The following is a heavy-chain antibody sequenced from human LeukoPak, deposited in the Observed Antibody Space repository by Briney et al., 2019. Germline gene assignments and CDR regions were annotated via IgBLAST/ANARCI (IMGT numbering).Heavy chain of an antibody. D-gene: IGHD1-20*01. CDR3: ARLIIVTGSRFDY. CDR2: IYHSGST. Sequence: SETLSLTCAVSGYSSSSGYYWGWIRQPPGKGLEWIGSIYHSGSTYYNPSLKSRVTISVDTSKNQFSLKLSSVTAADTAVYYCARLIIVTGSRFDYWGQGTLVTVSS. J-gene: IGHJ4*02. CDR1: GYSSSSGYY. V-gene: IGHV4-38-2*01.